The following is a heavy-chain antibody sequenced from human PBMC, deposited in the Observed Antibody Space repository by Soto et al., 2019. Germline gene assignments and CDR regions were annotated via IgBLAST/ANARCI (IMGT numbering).Heavy chain of an antibody. J-gene: IGHJ4*02. CDR2: IYDSGTT. D-gene: IGHD5-18*01. CDR1: GGSVSSASYY. V-gene: IGHV4-61*01. Sequence: LSLTCTVTGGSVSSASYYWSWIRQPPGKGLEWLGYIYDSGTTNYNPSLKSRVTILLDTSKNQFSLRLTSVTAADTAVYYCAREERGYSYGLGDSWWGQGTLVTVS. CDR3: AREERGYSYGLGDSW.